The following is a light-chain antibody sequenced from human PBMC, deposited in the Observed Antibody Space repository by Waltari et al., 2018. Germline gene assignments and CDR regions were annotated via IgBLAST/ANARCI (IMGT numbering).Light chain of an antibody. Sequence: DIQMTQSPSTLSASVGDRVTITCRASQSISSWLAWYQQKPGKAPNLLIYKASSLESVVPSRFSGSGSGTEFTLTISSLQPDDFATYYCQQYNSYSPTFGQGTKVEIK. CDR1: QSISSW. V-gene: IGKV1-5*03. CDR3: QQYNSYSPT. CDR2: KAS. J-gene: IGKJ1*01.